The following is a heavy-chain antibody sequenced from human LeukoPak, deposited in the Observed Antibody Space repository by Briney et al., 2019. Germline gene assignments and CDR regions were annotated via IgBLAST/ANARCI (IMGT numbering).Heavy chain of an antibody. J-gene: IGHJ4*02. CDR2: ISYDGSNK. Sequence: PGRSLRLSCAASGFTFSSYAMHWVRQAPGKGLEWVAVISYDGSNKYYADSVKGRFTISRDNSRNTLYLQMNSLRAEDTAVYHCARRFYCTNGVCYDYYFDYWGQGTLVTVSS. CDR3: ARRFYCTNGVCYDYYFDY. V-gene: IGHV3-30-3*01. CDR1: GFTFSSYA. D-gene: IGHD2-8*01.